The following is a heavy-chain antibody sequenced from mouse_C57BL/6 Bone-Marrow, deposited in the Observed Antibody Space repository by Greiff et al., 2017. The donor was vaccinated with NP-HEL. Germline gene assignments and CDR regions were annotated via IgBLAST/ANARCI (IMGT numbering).Heavy chain of an antibody. CDR1: GYSITSGYD. V-gene: IGHV3-1*01. J-gene: IGHJ2*01. Sequence: EVQLVESGPGMVKPSQSLSLTCTVTGYSITSGYDWHWIRHFPGNKLEWMGYISYSGSTNYNPSLKSRISITHDTSKNHFFLKLNSVTTEDTATYYCARGGNGNYYFDYWGQGTTLTVSS. CDR3: ARGGNGNYYFDY. D-gene: IGHD2-1*01. CDR2: ISYSGST.